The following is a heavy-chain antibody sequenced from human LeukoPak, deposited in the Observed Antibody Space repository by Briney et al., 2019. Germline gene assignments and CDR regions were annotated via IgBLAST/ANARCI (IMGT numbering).Heavy chain of an antibody. CDR3: AKSGDSSGSLPGYYFDY. CDR2: ISWNSGSI. Sequence: GGSLRLSCAASGFTFDDYAMHWVRQAPGKGLEWVSGISWNSGSIGYADSVKGRFTISRDNAKNSLYLQMNSLRAEDTALYYCAKSGDSSGSLPGYYFDYWGQGTLVTVSS. D-gene: IGHD3-22*01. J-gene: IGHJ4*02. CDR1: GFTFDDYA. V-gene: IGHV3-9*01.